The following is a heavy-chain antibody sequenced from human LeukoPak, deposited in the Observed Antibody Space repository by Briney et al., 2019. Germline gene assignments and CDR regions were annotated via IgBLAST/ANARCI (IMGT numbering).Heavy chain of an antibody. CDR3: ARAGPKLLWFGELFRANNYYYYYMDV. D-gene: IGHD3-10*01. CDR2: IYTSGST. J-gene: IGHJ6*03. CDR1: GGSISSYY. V-gene: IGHV4-4*07. Sequence: PSETLSLTCTVSGGSISSYYWSWIRQPAGKGLEWIGRIYTSGSTNYNPSLKSRVTMSVDTSKNQFSLKLSSVTAADTAVYYCARAGPKLLWFGELFRANNYYYYYMDVWGKGTTVTISS.